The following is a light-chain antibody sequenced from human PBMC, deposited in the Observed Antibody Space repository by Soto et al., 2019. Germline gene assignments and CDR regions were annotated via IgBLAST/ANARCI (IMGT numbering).Light chain of an antibody. CDR3: SSYTSSATDV. CDR1: SSDVGGYNY. J-gene: IGLJ1*01. CDR2: EVT. V-gene: IGLV2-14*01. Sequence: QSALTQPASVSGSPGQSITISCTGTSSDVGGYNYVSWYQQHPGTAPKLMIYEVTNRPSGVSNRFSGSKSGNTASLTIAGLQAEDEADYYCSSYTSSATDVFGTGTKLTVL.